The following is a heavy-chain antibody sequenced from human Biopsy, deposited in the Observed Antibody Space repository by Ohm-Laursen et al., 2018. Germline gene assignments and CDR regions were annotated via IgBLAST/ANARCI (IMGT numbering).Heavy chain of an antibody. J-gene: IGHJ5*02. CDR3: ARDYDTSGYYYVS. Sequence: TLSLTCTVSGGSISNNNYYWGWIRQPPGKGLEWIGSIFYRGSTHYKPSLKSRINIYVDTSKNHFSLKLNSVTAADTAVYYCARDYDTSGYYYVSWGQGTLVTVSS. CDR2: IFYRGST. V-gene: IGHV4-39*02. D-gene: IGHD3-22*01. CDR1: GGSISNNNYY.